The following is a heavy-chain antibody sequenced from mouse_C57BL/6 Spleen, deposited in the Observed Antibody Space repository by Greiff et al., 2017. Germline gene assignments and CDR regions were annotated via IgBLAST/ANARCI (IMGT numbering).Heavy chain of an antibody. D-gene: IGHD1-1*01. CDR2: INPNNGGT. CDR1: GYTFTDYN. V-gene: IGHV1-22*01. Sequence: VQLKESGPELVKPGASVKMSCKASGYTFTDYNMHWVKQSHGKSLEWIGYINPNNGGTSYNQKFKGKATLTVNKSSSTAYMELRSLTSEDSAVYYCARGHYYGSSYALAMDYWGQGTSVTVSS. J-gene: IGHJ4*01. CDR3: ARGHYYGSSYALAMDY.